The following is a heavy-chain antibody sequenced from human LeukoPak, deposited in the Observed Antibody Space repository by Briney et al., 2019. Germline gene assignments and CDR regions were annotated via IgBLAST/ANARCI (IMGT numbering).Heavy chain of an antibody. D-gene: IGHD3-22*01. Sequence: GGSLRLSCAASGLTFRRYGMHWVRQTPGKGLEWVAFIRHDGSNKYYADSVKGRFTISRDNSKNTLYLQMNSLRAGDTAVYYCAKGSKLVVITRDHYMAVWGKGTTVTISS. CDR3: AKGSKLVVITRDHYMAV. V-gene: IGHV3-30*02. J-gene: IGHJ6*03. CDR2: IRHDGSNK. CDR1: GLTFRRYG.